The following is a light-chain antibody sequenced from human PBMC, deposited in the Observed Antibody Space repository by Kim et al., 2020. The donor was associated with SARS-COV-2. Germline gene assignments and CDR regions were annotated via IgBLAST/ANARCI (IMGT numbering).Light chain of an antibody. J-gene: IGLJ1*01. CDR2: NN. Sequence: QSVLNQTPSASGTPGQRVSISCSGSSSNIGRNTVNWYQHRAGTAPKLLISNNQRSSGVPDRFSGSKSGTSASLAISRLQSEDEADYYCAAWDDSLNGYVFGTGTKVTVL. V-gene: IGLV1-44*01. CDR3: AAWDDSLNGYV. CDR1: SSNIGRNT.